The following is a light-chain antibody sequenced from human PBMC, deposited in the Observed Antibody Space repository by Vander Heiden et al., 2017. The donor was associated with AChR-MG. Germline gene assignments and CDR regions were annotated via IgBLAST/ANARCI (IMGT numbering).Light chain of an antibody. J-gene: IGKJ1*01. V-gene: IGKV1-39*01. CDR3: QQNYSPPRT. CDR2: AAS. CDR1: QTISTF. Sequence: DIQMTQSPPSLSASVRDRITITCRSSQTISTFLNWYQHKSGKAPRLLIYAASSLHSGVPARFSGSGSGTDFTLTISSLQAEDFATYYCQQNYSPPRTFGQGTKVEVK.